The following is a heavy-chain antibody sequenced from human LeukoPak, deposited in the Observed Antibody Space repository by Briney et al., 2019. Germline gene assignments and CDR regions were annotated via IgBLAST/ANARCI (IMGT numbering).Heavy chain of an antibody. Sequence: GGSLGLSCTASGFTYGEYAMSWFRQAPGKGRERVGFFRSKAYGGTTEYAASVKGRFTISRDDSKSIAYLQMNSLKTEDTAVYYCTRVLRGYGGYYFDYWGQGTLVTVSS. V-gene: IGHV3-49*03. J-gene: IGHJ4*02. D-gene: IGHD4-23*01. CDR1: GFTYGEYA. CDR2: FRSKAYGGTT. CDR3: TRVLRGYGGYYFDY.